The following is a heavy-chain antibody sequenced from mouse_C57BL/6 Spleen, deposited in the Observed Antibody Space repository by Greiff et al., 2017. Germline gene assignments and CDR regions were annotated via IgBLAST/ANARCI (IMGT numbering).Heavy chain of an antibody. D-gene: IGHD1-1*01. J-gene: IGHJ2*01. CDR2: IDPETGGT. Sequence: QVHVKQSGAELVRPGASVTLSCKASGYTFTDYEMHWVKQTPVHGLEWIGAIDPETGGTAYNQKFKGKAILTADKSSSEAYMELRSLTSEDSAVYYCTRAYYYGSSWYFDYWGQGTTLTVSS. CDR1: GYTFTDYE. V-gene: IGHV1-15*01. CDR3: TRAYYYGSSWYFDY.